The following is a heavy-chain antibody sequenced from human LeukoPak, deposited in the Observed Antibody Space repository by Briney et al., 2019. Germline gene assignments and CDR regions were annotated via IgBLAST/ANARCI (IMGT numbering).Heavy chain of an antibody. CDR3: ARDVGTKDIVVVPAATGFDP. V-gene: IGHV4-34*01. Sequence: SETLSLTCAVYGGSFSGYYWSWIRQPPGKGLEWIGEINHSGSTNYNPPLKSRVTISVDTSKNQFSLKLSSVTAADTAVYYCARDVGTKDIVVVPAATGFDPWGQGTLVTVSS. CDR1: GGSFSGYY. CDR2: INHSGST. D-gene: IGHD2-2*01. J-gene: IGHJ5*02.